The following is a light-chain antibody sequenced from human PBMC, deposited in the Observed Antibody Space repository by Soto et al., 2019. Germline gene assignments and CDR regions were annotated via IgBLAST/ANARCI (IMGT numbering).Light chain of an antibody. CDR3: QQANSFPLT. Sequence: DIQMTQSPSSLSASVGDRVTITCRASQGISTYLNWYQQKPGKAPKLLTYAASTLHSGVPSRFSGSGSGTDFTLTISSLQPEDFATYYCQQANSFPLTFGGGTKVDIK. V-gene: IGKV1-12*01. CDR2: AAS. CDR1: QGISTY. J-gene: IGKJ4*01.